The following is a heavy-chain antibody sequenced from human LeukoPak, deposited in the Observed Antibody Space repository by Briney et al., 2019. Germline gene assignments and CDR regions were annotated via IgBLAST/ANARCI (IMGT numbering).Heavy chain of an antibody. CDR2: ISSSGSTI. CDR3: ASIASHGDYILPQFDY. V-gene: IGHV3-11*01. CDR1: GLMFDNYV. D-gene: IGHD4-17*01. Sequence: GGSLRLSCAASGLMFDNYVMSWVRQAPGKGLEWVSYISSSGSTIYYADSVKGRFTISRDNAKNSLYLQMNSQRAEDTAVYYCASIASHGDYILPQFDYWGQGTLVTVSS. J-gene: IGHJ4*02.